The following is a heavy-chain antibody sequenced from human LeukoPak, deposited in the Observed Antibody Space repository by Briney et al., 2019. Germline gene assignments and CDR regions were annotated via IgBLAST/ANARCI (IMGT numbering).Heavy chain of an antibody. CDR1: GGSFSGYY. D-gene: IGHD3-3*01. V-gene: IGHV4-34*01. J-gene: IGHJ4*02. Sequence: SETLSLTCAVYGGSFSGYYWSWIRQPPGKGLEWTGEINHSGSTNYNPSLKSRVTISVDTSKNQFSLKLSSVTAADTAVYYCARGRYDFWSGYYRGGYFDYWGQGTLVTVSS. CDR3: ARGRYDFWSGYYRGGYFDY. CDR2: INHSGST.